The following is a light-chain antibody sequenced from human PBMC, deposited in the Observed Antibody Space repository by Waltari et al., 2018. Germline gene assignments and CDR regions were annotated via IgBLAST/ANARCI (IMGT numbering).Light chain of an antibody. Sequence: DIQMTQSPSSLSASMGARVTITCRASQSIGDYLNWYQQKPGKAPDLLIYGASTLQSGVPSRFSGSGSGTDFTLTISSVQSEDFATYYCQQSYSTLWTFGQGTMVEIK. CDR2: GAS. J-gene: IGKJ1*01. CDR3: QQSYSTLWT. V-gene: IGKV1-39*01. CDR1: QSIGDY.